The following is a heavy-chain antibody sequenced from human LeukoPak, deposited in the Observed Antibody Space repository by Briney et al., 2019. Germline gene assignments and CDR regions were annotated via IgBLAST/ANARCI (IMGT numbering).Heavy chain of an antibody. Sequence: LPGGSLRLSCAASGFTFSSHSMNWVRQAPGKGLEWLSYISSSSSNMYYADSVKDRFTISRDNAENSLYLQMSSLGDDDTAVYYCASLSSSDWYGDYWGQGTLVTVSS. CDR2: ISSSSSNM. CDR1: GFTFSSHS. CDR3: ASLSSSDWYGDY. D-gene: IGHD6-19*01. V-gene: IGHV3-48*02. J-gene: IGHJ4*02.